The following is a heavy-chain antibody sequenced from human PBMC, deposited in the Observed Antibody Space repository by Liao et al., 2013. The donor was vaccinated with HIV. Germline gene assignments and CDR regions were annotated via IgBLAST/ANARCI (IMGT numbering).Heavy chain of an antibody. D-gene: IGHD3-3*01. CDR2: ISSTGST. V-gene: IGHV4-61*01. CDR3: AATGRSGSPEPLDI. J-gene: IGHJ4*02. CDR1: GASITISSFY. Sequence: QVHLQESGPGLVKPSETLSLTCNVSGASITISSFYWTWIRQSPGKGLEWIGHISSTGSTNFNPSLQSRLILSVDTSNNQFSLRLRSVTASDTAIYYCAATGRSGSPEPLDIWGRGNPGHRLF.